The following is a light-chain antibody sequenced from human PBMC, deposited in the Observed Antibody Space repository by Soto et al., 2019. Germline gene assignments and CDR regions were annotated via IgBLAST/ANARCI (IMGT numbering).Light chain of an antibody. CDR2: EGS. CDR3: GSYAGSSTYVV. CDR1: SSDVGSYNL. J-gene: IGLJ2*01. Sequence: QSALTQPASVSGSPGQSITISCTGTSSDVGSYNLVSWYQQHPGKAPKLMIYEGSKRPSGVSNRFSGSKAGNTASLTSSGRQAEDEADEDCGSYAGSSTYVVFGGGTKLTVL. V-gene: IGLV2-23*01.